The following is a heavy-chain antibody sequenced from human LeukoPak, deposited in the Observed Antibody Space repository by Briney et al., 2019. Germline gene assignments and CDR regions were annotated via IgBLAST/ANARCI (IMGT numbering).Heavy chain of an antibody. V-gene: IGHV1-69*06. J-gene: IGHJ5*02. Sequence: ASVKVSCKASGGTFSNYAISWVRQAPGQGLEWMGGIIPILDTTNHAQKFQGRVTIAADKSTSTAYMELSSLRSEDTAVYYCARWRHTLARRWFDPWGQGTLVTVSS. D-gene: IGHD2-2*02. CDR2: IIPILDTT. CDR3: ARWRHTLARRWFDP. CDR1: GGTFSNYA.